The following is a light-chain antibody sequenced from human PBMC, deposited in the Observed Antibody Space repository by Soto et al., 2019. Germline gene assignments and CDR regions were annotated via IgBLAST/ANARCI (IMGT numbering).Light chain of an antibody. CDR3: QQYKSYWT. CDR2: DAS. CDR1: QIINNW. V-gene: IGKV1-5*01. Sequence: DFQMTHSLSTWFARVGARVPITCRASQIINNWLDWYQQKPRKAPKLLIYDASSLESGVPSTFSGSGSGTEFTLTISNLQPDDFATYCCQQYKSYWTFGQGTKVDIK. J-gene: IGKJ1*01.